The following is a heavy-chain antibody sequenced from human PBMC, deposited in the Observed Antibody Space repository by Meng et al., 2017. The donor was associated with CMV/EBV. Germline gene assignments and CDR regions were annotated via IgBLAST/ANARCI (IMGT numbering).Heavy chain of an antibody. CDR1: GYTLTGYY. CDR3: ARGHNYDFWSGYYTGIGEGMDV. CDR2: INPNSGGT. Sequence: ASVKVSRMASGYTLTGYYMHWVRQAPGQGLAWMGWINPNSGGTNYAQKFQGRVTMTRDTSISTAYMELSRLRSDDTAVYYCARGHNYDFWSGYYTGIGEGMDVWGQGTTVTVSS. D-gene: IGHD3-3*01. J-gene: IGHJ6*02. V-gene: IGHV1-2*02.